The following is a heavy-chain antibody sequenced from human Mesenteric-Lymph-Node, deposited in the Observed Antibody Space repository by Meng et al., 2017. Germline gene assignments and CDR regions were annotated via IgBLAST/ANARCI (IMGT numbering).Heavy chain of an antibody. CDR1: GDSVSTNSAA. CDR2: TYYKSKWYN. CDR3: ARDPAAFDF. J-gene: IGHJ4*02. Sequence: QFQRSGPGLVKPSQTLSLTCAISGDSVSTNSAAWNWIRQSPSGGLEWLGRTYYKSKWYNDYAESVKSRIAINPDTSKNQFSLQLNSVTPEDTAVYYCARDPAAFDFWGQGILVTVAS. D-gene: IGHD6-25*01. V-gene: IGHV6-1*01.